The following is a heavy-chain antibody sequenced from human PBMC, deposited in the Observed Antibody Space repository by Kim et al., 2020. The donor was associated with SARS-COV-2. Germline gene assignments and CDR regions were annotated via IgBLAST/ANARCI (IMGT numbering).Heavy chain of an antibody. CDR3: ARDRLNTYYYDSSGY. D-gene: IGHD3-22*01. V-gene: IGHV3-33*01. J-gene: IGHJ4*02. Sequence: GGSLRLSCAASGFTFSSYGMHWVRQAPGKGLEWVAVIWYDGSNKYYADSVKGRFTISRDNSKNTLYLQMNSLRAEDTAVYYCARDRLNTYYYDSSGYWGQGTLVTVSS. CDR2: IWYDGSNK. CDR1: GFTFSSYG.